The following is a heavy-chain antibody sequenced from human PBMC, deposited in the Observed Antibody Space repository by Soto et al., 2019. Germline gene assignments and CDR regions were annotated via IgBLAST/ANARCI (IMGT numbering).Heavy chain of an antibody. V-gene: IGHV4-31*03. D-gene: IGHD6-13*01. CDR3: ARGPPRPAAAYFDP. Sequence: QVQLQESGPGLVKPSQTLSLTCTVSGGSISSGGYYWGWIRQHPGKGLEWIGYIYYSGSTYYNPSLKSRVTISVDTSKNQFSLKLSSVTAADTAVYYCARGPPRPAAAYFDPWGQGTLVTVSS. J-gene: IGHJ5*02. CDR1: GGSISSGGYY. CDR2: IYYSGST.